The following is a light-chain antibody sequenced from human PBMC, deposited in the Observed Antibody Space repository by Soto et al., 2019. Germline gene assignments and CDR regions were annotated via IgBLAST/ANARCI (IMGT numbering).Light chain of an antibody. CDR3: QHYNNWPPWT. CDR2: GAS. J-gene: IGKJ1*01. Sequence: EIVMTQSPVTLSVCPGERASLSCRASQSVRSNIAWYQQKPGQVPRLLIYGASTRATGIPARFSGSGSGTEFTLTISSLQSEDFAVYYCQHYNNWPPWTFGQGTKVEVK. V-gene: IGKV3-15*01. CDR1: QSVRSN.